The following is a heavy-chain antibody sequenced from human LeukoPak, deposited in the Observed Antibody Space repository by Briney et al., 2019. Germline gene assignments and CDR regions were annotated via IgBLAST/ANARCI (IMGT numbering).Heavy chain of an antibody. CDR1: GFTFSDSA. D-gene: IGHD3-10*01. J-gene: IGHJ6*03. Sequence: GGSLRLSCAASGFTFSDSAMHWVRQASGKGLEWVGRIRSKGNSYATGYAASVKGRLTISRDDSKKTAFLQMNSLKTEDTAVYYCAREIMVRGVITRSFYMDVWGKGTTVTVSS. CDR2: IRSKGNSYAT. CDR3: AREIMVRGVITRSFYMDV. V-gene: IGHV3-73*01.